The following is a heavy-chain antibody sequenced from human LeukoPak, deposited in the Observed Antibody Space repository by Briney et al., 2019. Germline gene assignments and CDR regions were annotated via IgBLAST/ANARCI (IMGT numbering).Heavy chain of an antibody. CDR2: MNPNSGNT. Sequence: ASVKVSCKASGYTFTSYDINWVRQATGQGLEWMGWMNPNSGNTGYAQKFQGRVTITRNTSISTAYMELSSLRSEDTAVYYCARGTTCSGWSPFDYWGQGTLVTVSS. V-gene: IGHV1-8*03. D-gene: IGHD6-19*01. J-gene: IGHJ4*02. CDR3: ARGTTCSGWSPFDY. CDR1: GYTFTSYD.